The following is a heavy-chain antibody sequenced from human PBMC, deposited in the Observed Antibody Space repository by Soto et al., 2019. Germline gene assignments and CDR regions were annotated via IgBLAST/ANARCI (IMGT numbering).Heavy chain of an antibody. CDR1: GFNFNTYA. Sequence: VQLLQSGGGLVQPGGSLRLSCVTSGFNFNTYAMSWVRQAPGKGLEWVSVIYSGGSTYYADSVKGRFTISRDNSKNTLYLQMNSLRAEDTAVYYCARATGGYWGQGTLVTVSS. CDR3: ARATGGY. CDR2: IYSGGST. D-gene: IGHD3-10*01. J-gene: IGHJ4*02. V-gene: IGHV3-23*03.